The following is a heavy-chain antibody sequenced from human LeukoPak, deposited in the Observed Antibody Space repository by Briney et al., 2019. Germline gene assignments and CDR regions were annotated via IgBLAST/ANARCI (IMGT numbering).Heavy chain of an antibody. Sequence: GGSLRLSCAASGFTFSSYWMHWVRQAPGKGLVWVSRINSDGSSTSYADSVKGRFTISRDNAKNTLYLQMNSLRAEDTAVYYCARDSLQSSGWYVSQEYFQHWGQGTLVTVSS. J-gene: IGHJ1*01. CDR1: GFTFSSYW. CDR3: ARDSLQSSGWYVSQEYFQH. V-gene: IGHV3-74*01. D-gene: IGHD6-19*01. CDR2: INSDGSST.